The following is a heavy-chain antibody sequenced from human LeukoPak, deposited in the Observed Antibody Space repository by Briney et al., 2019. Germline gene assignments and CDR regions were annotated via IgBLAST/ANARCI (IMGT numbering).Heavy chain of an antibody. D-gene: IGHD4-17*01. CDR3: ARGYGDYGLIDY. Sequence: PSETLSLTCTVSGGSITSGSYYWSWIRQPPGKGLEWIGEINHSGSTNYNPSLKSRVTISVDTSKNQFSLKLSSVTAADTAVYYCARGYGDYGLIDYWGQGTLVTVSS. CDR1: GGSITSGSYY. CDR2: INHSGST. V-gene: IGHV4-39*07. J-gene: IGHJ4*02.